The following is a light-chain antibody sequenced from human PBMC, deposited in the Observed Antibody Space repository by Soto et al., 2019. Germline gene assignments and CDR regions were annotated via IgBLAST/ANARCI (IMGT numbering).Light chain of an antibody. J-gene: IGLJ1*01. V-gene: IGLV2-23*03. CDR1: SSDVGSYNL. CDR2: EGS. Sequence: QSVLTQPASASGSPGQSITISCTGTSSDVGSYNLVSWYQQHPGKAPKLMIYEGSKRPSGVSNRFSGSKSGNTASLTISGLPAEEEADYYCCSYAGSNTFFYVFGNGTKLTVL. CDR3: CSYAGSNTFFYV.